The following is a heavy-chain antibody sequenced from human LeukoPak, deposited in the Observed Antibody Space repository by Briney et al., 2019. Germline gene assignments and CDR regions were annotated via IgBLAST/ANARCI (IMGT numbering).Heavy chain of an antibody. CDR1: VGTFSSYA. D-gene: IGHD3-3*01. J-gene: IGHJ5*02. CDR3: ARDGTYYDFWSGYSRAGNWFDP. CDR2: IIPIFGTA. V-gene: IGHV1-69*13. Sequence: ASVKVSCKASVGTFSSYAISWVRQAPGQGIEWMGGIIPIFGTANYAQRFQGRVTITADESTSTAYMELSSLRSEDTAVYYCARDGTYYDFWSGYSRAGNWFDPWGQGTLVTVSS.